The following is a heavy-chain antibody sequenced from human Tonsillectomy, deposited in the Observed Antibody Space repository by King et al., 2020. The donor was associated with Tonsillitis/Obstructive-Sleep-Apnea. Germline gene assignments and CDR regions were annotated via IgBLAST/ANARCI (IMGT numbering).Heavy chain of an antibody. V-gene: IGHV4-4*07. CDR3: ARDWGSGYDSSGYYYDYYYYGMDV. D-gene: IGHD3-22*01. Sequence: QLQESGPGLVKPSETLSLTCTVSGGSISSYYRSWIRQPAGKGLEWIGRIYTSGSTNYNPSLKSRVTMSVDTSKNQFSLKLSSVTAADTAVYYCARDWGSGYDSSGYYYDYYYYGMDVWGQGTTVTVSS. CDR1: GGSISSYY. CDR2: IYTSGST. J-gene: IGHJ6*02.